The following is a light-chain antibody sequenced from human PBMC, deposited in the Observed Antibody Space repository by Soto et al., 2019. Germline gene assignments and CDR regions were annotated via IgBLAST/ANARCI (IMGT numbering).Light chain of an antibody. CDR2: GAS. CDR1: QTVDDN. J-gene: IGKJ1*01. V-gene: IGKV3-15*01. CDR3: QQYNNWPLGT. Sequence: ETAMTQSPVTLSLSPGERATLSCRASQTVDDNVAWYRQKPGQPPSLLLYGASTRAPDVPARFSGSGSGTDFIITISSLQHAEFGFYYCQQYNNWPLGTFGQGTRVEI.